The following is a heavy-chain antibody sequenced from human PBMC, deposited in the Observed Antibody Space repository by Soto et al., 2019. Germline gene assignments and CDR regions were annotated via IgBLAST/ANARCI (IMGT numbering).Heavy chain of an antibody. CDR1: GDSISSYY. J-gene: IGHJ4*02. Sequence: SETLSLTCTVSGDSISSYYWSWIRQPPGKGLEWIGYIYYSGSTNYNPSLKSRVTISVDTSKNQFSLKLSSVTAADTAVYYCTRHVGGWPYYFDYWGQGTLVTVSS. CDR2: IYYSGST. D-gene: IGHD6-19*01. CDR3: TRHVGGWPYYFDY. V-gene: IGHV4-59*08.